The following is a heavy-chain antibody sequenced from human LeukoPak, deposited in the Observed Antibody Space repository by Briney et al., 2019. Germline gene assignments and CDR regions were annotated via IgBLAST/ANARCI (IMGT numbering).Heavy chain of an antibody. Sequence: PSETLSLTCAVYGGSFSGYYWSWIRQPAGKGLEWIGHVYTSGSTKYNPSLKSRVTMSVDTSKKQISLKLTSVTAADTAVYYCARRQPGPYGIDVWGQGTMVTVSS. CDR1: GGSFSGYY. V-gene: IGHV4-59*10. D-gene: IGHD1-14*01. CDR3: ARRQPGPYGIDV. CDR2: VYTSGST. J-gene: IGHJ6*02.